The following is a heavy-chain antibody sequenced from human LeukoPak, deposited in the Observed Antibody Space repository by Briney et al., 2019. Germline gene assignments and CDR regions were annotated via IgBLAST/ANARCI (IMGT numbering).Heavy chain of an antibody. J-gene: IGHJ4*02. CDR3: ARGEYSSGWYQEY. CDR2: ISYDGSNK. D-gene: IGHD6-19*01. Sequence: GGSLRLSCAASGFTFSSYAMHWVRQAPGKGLEWVAVISYDGSNKYYADSVKGRFTISRDNSKNTLYLQMNSLRAEDTAVYYCARGEYSSGWYQEYWGQGTLVTVSS. CDR1: GFTFSSYA. V-gene: IGHV3-30-3*01.